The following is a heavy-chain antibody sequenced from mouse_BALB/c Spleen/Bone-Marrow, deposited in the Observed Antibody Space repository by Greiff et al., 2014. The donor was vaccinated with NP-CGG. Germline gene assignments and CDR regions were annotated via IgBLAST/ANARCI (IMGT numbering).Heavy chain of an antibody. CDR3: AKNGGYDGWFAY. V-gene: IGHV2-5-1*01. J-gene: IGHJ3*01. Sequence: VQLQQSGPSLVQPSQSLSITCTVSGFSLTSYGVHWVRQSPGKGLEWLGVIWRGGSTDCNAAFMSRLSITKDNSKSQVFFKMNSLQADDTAIYYCAKNGGYDGWFAYWGQGTLVTVSA. CDR1: GFSLTSYG. CDR2: IWRGGST. D-gene: IGHD2-14*01.